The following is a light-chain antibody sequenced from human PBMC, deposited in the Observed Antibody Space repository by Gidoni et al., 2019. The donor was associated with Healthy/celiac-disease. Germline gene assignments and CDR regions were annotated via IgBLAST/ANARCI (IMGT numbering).Light chain of an antibody. CDR3: QQYNNWPPGT. CDR1: QSVSIN. V-gene: IGKV3-15*01. CDR2: GAS. Sequence: EIVMTQSPATLSVSQGERATLSCRASQSVSINLAWYQQKPGQAPRLLIYGASTRATGIPARYSGSGSGTEFTLTISSLQYEDFAVYYCQQYNNWPPGTFGGGTKVEIK. J-gene: IGKJ4*01.